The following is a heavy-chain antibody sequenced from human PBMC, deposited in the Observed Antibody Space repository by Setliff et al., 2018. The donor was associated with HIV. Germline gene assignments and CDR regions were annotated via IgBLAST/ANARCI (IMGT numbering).Heavy chain of an antibody. D-gene: IGHD3-10*01. Sequence: PSETLSLTCTVSGGSISSHYWSWIRQPPGKGLEWIAYIYNTGSSNYNPSLKGRVTISIDTSKNQFSLKLNSVTAADTAVYYCARFALGSRMDYFDYWGQGTLVTVSS. V-gene: IGHV4-59*11. CDR3: ARFALGSRMDYFDY. CDR2: IYNTGSS. J-gene: IGHJ4*02. CDR1: GGSISSHY.